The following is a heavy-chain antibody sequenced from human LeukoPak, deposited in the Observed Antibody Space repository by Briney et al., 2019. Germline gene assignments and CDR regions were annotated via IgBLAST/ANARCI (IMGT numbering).Heavy chain of an antibody. CDR2: ISGPGGTT. Sequence: GGSLRLSSVVSGFTFSTHAMTWVRQAPRKGLERVSDISGPGGTTYYAASVKGRFTISRDNSKNTLFLQMNSLRAEDTAVYYCARDPGVIPVHYMDVRGKGTTVIVSS. CDR1: GFTFSTHA. CDR3: ARDPGVIPVHYMDV. J-gene: IGHJ6*03. V-gene: IGHV3-23*01. D-gene: IGHD4-23*01.